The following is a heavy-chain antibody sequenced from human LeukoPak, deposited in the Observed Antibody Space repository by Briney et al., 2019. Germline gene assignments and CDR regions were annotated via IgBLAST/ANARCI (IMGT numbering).Heavy chain of an antibody. D-gene: IGHD6-19*01. V-gene: IGHV1-2*02. CDR1: GYTFTGYY. CDR2: INPNSGGT. J-gene: IGHJ4*02. CDR3: ARGLSSGWEEYYFDY. Sequence: ASVKVSCKASGYTFTGYYMHRVRQAPGQGLEWMGWINPNSGGTNYAQKFQGRVTMTRDTSISTAYMELSRLRSDDTAVYYCARGLSSGWEEYYFDYWGQGTLVTVSS.